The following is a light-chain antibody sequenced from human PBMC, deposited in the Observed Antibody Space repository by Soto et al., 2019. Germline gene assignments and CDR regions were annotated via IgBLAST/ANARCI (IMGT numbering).Light chain of an antibody. V-gene: IGKV3D-20*02. Sequence: EIVLTQSPGTLSLSPGERATLSCRASQSVSNNYLAWYQQKPGQAPRLLIYGASNRATGIPDRFSGSGSGTDFTLTISRLEPEDFAVYYCQQRRNWPLTFGQGTKVDNK. J-gene: IGKJ1*01. CDR3: QQRRNWPLT. CDR2: GAS. CDR1: QSVSNNY.